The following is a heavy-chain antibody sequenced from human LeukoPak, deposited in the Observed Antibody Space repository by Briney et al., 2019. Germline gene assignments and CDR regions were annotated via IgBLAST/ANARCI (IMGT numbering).Heavy chain of an antibody. CDR1: GFTFDDYA. CDR2: ISWNSGSI. Sequence: GRSLRLSCAASGFTFDDYAMQWVRQTPGKGLEWVSSISWNSGSIGYADSVKGRFTISRDNAKNSLYLQMNSLRSEDTALYYCVKGSSGSYSALNYYGMDVWGQGTTVTVSS. J-gene: IGHJ6*02. CDR3: VKGSSGSYSALNYYGMDV. D-gene: IGHD3-10*01. V-gene: IGHV3-9*01.